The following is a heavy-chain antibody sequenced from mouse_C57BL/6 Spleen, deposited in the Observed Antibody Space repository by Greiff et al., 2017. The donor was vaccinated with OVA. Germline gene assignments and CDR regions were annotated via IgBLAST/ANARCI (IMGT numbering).Heavy chain of an antibody. V-gene: IGHV3-5*01. CDR2: IYYSGTI. D-gene: IGHD1-1*01. CDR1: GISITTGNYR. J-gene: IGHJ2*01. CDR3: ARDGGSSLYYFDY. Sequence: DVKLQESGPGLVKPSQTVFLTCTVTGISITTGNYRWSWIRQVPGNKLEWIGYIYYSGTITNNPSLTSRTTITRDTPKNQFFLEMNSLTAEDTATYYCARDGGSSLYYFDYWGQGTTLTVSS.